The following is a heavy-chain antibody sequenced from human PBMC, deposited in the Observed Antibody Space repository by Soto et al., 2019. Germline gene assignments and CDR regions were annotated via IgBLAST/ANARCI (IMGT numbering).Heavy chain of an antibody. V-gene: IGHV1-2*02. CDR2: INPNSGGT. CDR1: GYTFTGYY. Sequence: GASVKVSCKASGYTFTGYYMHWVRQAPGQGLEWMGWINPNSGGTNYAQKFQGRVTMTRDTSISTAYMELSRLRSDDTAVYYCARVEHASRTSWNFDPWGQGTLVTVSS. CDR3: ARVEHASRTSWNFDP. J-gene: IGHJ5*02. D-gene: IGHD2-2*01.